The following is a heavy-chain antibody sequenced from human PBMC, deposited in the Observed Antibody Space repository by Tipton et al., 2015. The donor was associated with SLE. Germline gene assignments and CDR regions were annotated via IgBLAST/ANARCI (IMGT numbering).Heavy chain of an antibody. CDR2: INHSGST. J-gene: IGHJ6*02. V-gene: IGHV4-34*01. CDR3: ARSNYYGLGNLRGGYYYYGMDV. CDR1: GGSFSGYY. D-gene: IGHD3-10*01. Sequence: TLSLTCAVYGGSFSGYYWSWIRQPPGKGLEWIGEINHSGSTNYNPSLKSRVTISGDMSKNQFFMKLSSVTAADTAVYYCARSNYYGLGNLRGGYYYYGMDVWGQGTTVTVSS.